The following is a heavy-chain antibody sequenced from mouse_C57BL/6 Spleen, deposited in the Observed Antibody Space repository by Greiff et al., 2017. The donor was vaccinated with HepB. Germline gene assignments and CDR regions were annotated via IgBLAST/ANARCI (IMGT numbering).Heavy chain of an antibody. CDR3: AREGDYGSFAY. Sequence: EVQVVESGGGLVKPGGSLKLSCAASGFTFSSYAMSWVRQTPEKRLEWVATISDGGSYTYYPDNVKGRFTISRDNAKNNLYLQMSHLKSEDTAMYYCAREGDYGSFAYWGQGTLVTVSA. V-gene: IGHV5-4*01. CDR2: ISDGGSYT. D-gene: IGHD1-1*01. CDR1: GFTFSSYA. J-gene: IGHJ3*01.